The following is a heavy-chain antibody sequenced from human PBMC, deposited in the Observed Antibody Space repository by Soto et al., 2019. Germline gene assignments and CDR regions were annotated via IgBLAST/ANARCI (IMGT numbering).Heavy chain of an antibody. CDR3: ARYLGVDTSMIVGY. CDR1: GYTFTGYY. Sequence: QVQLVQSGAEVTKPGASVKVSCKASGYTFTGYYIHWVRQAPGQGLEWMGWINPNSGGTNFAQKFQGRVTMTRDTAISTAYMELSGLRSDGTAIYYCARYLGVDTSMIVGYWGQGTLVSVSS. CDR2: INPNSGGT. J-gene: IGHJ4*02. V-gene: IGHV1-2*02. D-gene: IGHD5-18*01.